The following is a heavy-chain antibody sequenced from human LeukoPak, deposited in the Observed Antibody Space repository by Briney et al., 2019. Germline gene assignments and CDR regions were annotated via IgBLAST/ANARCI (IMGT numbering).Heavy chain of an antibody. CDR3: ARHWRYCSSDRCYPDY. CDR1: GYDFTSYW. V-gene: IGHV5-51*01. D-gene: IGHD2-15*01. CDR2: IYPSDSDT. Sequence: GESLKISCKGSGYDFTSYWVGWVRPMPGKGLEWMGIIYPSDSDTRYSPSFQGQVTISADKSISTAYLQWSSLKASDTAMYYCARHWRYCSSDRCYPDYWGQGTLVTVSS. J-gene: IGHJ4*02.